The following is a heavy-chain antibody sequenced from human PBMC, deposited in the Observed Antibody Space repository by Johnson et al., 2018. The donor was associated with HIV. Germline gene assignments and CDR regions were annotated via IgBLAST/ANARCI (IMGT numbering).Heavy chain of an antibody. CDR2: ISSSGSTI. CDR1: GFSFDDYA. Sequence: VQLVESGGGLVQPGRSLKLSCAASGFSFDDYAMHWVRQAPGKGLEWVSYISSSGSTIYYADSVKGRFTISRDNAKNSLYLQMNSLRAEDTAVYYCAGGSGFDAFDIWGQGTMVTVSS. D-gene: IGHD6-19*01. CDR3: AGGSGFDAFDI. J-gene: IGHJ3*02. V-gene: IGHV3-48*04.